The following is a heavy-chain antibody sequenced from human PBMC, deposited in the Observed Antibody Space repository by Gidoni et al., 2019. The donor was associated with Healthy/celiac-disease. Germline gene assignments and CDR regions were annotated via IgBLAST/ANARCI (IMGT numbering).Heavy chain of an antibody. V-gene: IGHV4-31*03. Sequence: QVQLQESGPGLVKPSQTLSLTCTFSGGSISCGGHYWIWIRQHPGKGLEWIGYIYYSGSTYYNPSLKSRVTISVDTSKNQFSLKLSSVIAADTAVYYCARGAVTMVRGGMISEEYYYGMDVWGQGTTVTVSS. CDR1: GGSISCGGHY. D-gene: IGHD3-10*01. CDR2: IYYSGST. CDR3: ARGAVTMVRGGMISEEYYYGMDV. J-gene: IGHJ6*02.